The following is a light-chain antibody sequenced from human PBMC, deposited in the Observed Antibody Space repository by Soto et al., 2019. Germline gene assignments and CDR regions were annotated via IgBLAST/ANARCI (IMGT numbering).Light chain of an antibody. Sequence: EIVLTQSPGTLSLSPGERATLSCRASQSVSSSYLAWYQQKPGQAPRLLIYGASSRATGIPDRFSGSGSGTDLTLTISRLEPEDFAVYYCQQYGSSGDLTFGGGTKVEIK. J-gene: IGKJ4*01. V-gene: IGKV3-20*01. CDR3: QQYGSSGDLT. CDR1: QSVSSSY. CDR2: GAS.